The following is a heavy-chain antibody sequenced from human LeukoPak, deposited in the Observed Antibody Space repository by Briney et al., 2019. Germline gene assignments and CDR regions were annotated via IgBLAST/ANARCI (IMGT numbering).Heavy chain of an antibody. CDR3: ARGYDFWSGLPYYMDV. J-gene: IGHJ6*03. CDR1: GYTFTSYY. CDR2: INPSGGST. Sequence: ASVKVSCKASGYTFTSYYMHWVRQAPGQGLEWMGIINPSGGSTSYAQKFQGRVTMTRDMSTSTVYMELSSLRSEDTAVYYCARGYDFWSGLPYYMDVWGKGTTVTVSS. V-gene: IGHV1-46*01. D-gene: IGHD3-3*01.